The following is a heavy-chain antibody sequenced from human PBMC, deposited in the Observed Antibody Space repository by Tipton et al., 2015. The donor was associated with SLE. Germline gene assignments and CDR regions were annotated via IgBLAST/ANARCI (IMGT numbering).Heavy chain of an antibody. D-gene: IGHD1-7*01. CDR3: ARLLTVRSAGELLDL. Sequence: AGLVKPSETLSLTCAVYDGSFKTYYWSWIRQSPGRGLEWIAEINHSGSTNYNPSLKSRVTISVDTSKNQFSLRLTSVTAADTAVYYCARLLTVRSAGELLDLWGRGTLVTVSS. CDR2: INHSGST. J-gene: IGHJ2*01. CDR1: DGSFKTYY. V-gene: IGHV4-34*01.